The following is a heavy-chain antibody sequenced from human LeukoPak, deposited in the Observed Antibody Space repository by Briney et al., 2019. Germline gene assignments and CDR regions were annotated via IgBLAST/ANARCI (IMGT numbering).Heavy chain of an antibody. CDR2: ISGSGGGT. J-gene: IGHJ1*01. CDR1: GFTFSNYA. Sequence: TGGSLRLSCAASGFTFSNYAMSWVRQAPGKGLEWVSDISGSGGGTYYADSVKGRFTISRDNSKNTLYLQMSSLRAEDTAVYYWVKADYYDTSNYYYRYFQYWGQGTLVTVSS. CDR3: VKADYYDTSNYYYRYFQY. D-gene: IGHD3-22*01. V-gene: IGHV3-23*01.